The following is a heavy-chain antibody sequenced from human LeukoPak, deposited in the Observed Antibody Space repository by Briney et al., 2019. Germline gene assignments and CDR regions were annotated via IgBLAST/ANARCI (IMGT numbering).Heavy chain of an antibody. CDR1: GYTFTTYY. CDR2: INPNSGGT. D-gene: IGHD3-9*01. V-gene: IGHV1-2*02. Sequence: ASVKVSCKASGYTFTTYYIHWVRQAPGQGLEWMGWINPNSGGTNYAQKFQGRVTMTRDTSISTAYMELSRLRSDDTAVYYCARLYYDILTGYYGPLNYYYGMDVWGQGTTVTVSS. CDR3: ARLYYDILTGYYGPLNYYYGMDV. J-gene: IGHJ6*02.